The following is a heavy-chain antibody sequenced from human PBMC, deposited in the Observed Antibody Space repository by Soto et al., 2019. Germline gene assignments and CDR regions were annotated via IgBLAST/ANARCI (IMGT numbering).Heavy chain of an antibody. Sequence: ASVKVSCKVSGGTFSSYAISWVRQAPGQGLEWMGGIIPIFGTANYAQKFQGRVTITADESTSTAYMELSSLRSEDTAVYYCARTKDYYGSGSYNRLDYYYYGMDVWGQGTTVTVSS. CDR1: GGTFSSYA. V-gene: IGHV1-69*13. D-gene: IGHD3-10*01. J-gene: IGHJ6*02. CDR3: ARTKDYYGSGSYNRLDYYYYGMDV. CDR2: IIPIFGTA.